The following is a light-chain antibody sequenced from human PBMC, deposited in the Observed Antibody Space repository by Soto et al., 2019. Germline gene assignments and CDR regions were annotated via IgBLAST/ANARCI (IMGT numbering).Light chain of an antibody. CDR3: QQRSSWPWT. V-gene: IGKV3-11*01. CDR2: DAS. Sequence: EILLTQSPATLSLYPGERATLSCRASQSVRSSLAWYQQKPGQAPRLLIYDASTRATGIPGRFSGSGYGTDFTLTISNLEPEDFAVYYCQQRSSWPWTFGQGAKVEIK. CDR1: QSVRSS. J-gene: IGKJ1*01.